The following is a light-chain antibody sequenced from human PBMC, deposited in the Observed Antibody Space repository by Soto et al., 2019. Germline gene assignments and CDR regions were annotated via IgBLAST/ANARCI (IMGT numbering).Light chain of an antibody. V-gene: IGLV1-44*01. J-gene: IGLJ1*01. Sequence: QSVLTQPPSASGTPGQRVTISCSGSHSNIGSKSVNWYQQLPGTAPKLLIDSNNERPSGVPDRFSGSKSGTSASLDISGLQYEDEADYYCAAWDGSLNGYVFGTGTKVTVL. CDR2: SNN. CDR3: AAWDGSLNGYV. CDR1: HSNIGSKS.